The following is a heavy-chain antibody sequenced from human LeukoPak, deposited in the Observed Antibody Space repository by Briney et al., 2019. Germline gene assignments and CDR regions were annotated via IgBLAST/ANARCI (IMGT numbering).Heavy chain of an antibody. CDR3: ATAPSRGITLIVVALFDF. Sequence: SETLSLTCTVSGGSISSKSYYWGWIRQPRGQGLEWIGSIYYSGSTSSNPSLKTRVTMSVDTSKNQFSLKLSSVTAADTAVYYCATAPSRGITLIVVALFDFWGQGIPVTVSS. V-gene: IGHV4-39*01. D-gene: IGHD3-22*01. CDR1: GGSISSKSYY. J-gene: IGHJ4*02. CDR2: IYYSGST.